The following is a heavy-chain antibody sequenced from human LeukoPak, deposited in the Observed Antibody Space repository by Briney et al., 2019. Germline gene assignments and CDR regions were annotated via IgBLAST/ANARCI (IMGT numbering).Heavy chain of an antibody. CDR2: INHSGST. V-gene: IGHV4-34*01. CDR3: ARRGRYFDWLRWFDP. Sequence: SETLSLTCAVYGGSFSGYYWSWIRQPPGKGLEWIGEINHSGSTNYNPSLKSRITKSVDTAKNQFSLKLSSVTAADTAVYYCARRGRYFDWLRWFDPWGQGTLATVSS. D-gene: IGHD3-9*01. CDR1: GGSFSGYY. J-gene: IGHJ5*02.